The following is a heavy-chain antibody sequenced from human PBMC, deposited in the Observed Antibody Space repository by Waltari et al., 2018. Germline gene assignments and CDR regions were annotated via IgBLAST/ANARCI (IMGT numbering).Heavy chain of an antibody. CDR3: ARSVGYCTNGVCYYGMDV. D-gene: IGHD2-8*01. V-gene: IGHV1-8*01. CDR1: GYTFTSYD. J-gene: IGHJ6*02. CDR2: MNPNSGNT. Sequence: QVQLVQSGAEVKKPGASVKVSCKASGYTFTSYDINWVRQATGQGLEWMGWMNPNSGNTGHAQKFQGRVTMTRNTSISTAYMELSSLRSEDTAVYYCARSVGYCTNGVCYYGMDVWGQGTTVTVSS.